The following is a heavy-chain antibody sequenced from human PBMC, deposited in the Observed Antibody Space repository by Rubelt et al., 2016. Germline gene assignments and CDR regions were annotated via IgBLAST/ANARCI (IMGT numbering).Heavy chain of an antibody. V-gene: IGHV1-18*01. CDR2: ISAYNDDT. Sequence: QLQLVQSGAEVKKPGASVKVSCKASGYTFTSYGISWVRQAPGHGLDWMGWISAYNDDTKYAQKYAQKVHGRGTMATDTSTSKAYMELRSRRSDETAVYYCGGVVCGSSVGWLDPWGQGTLVTVSS. CDR3: GGVVCGSSVGWLDP. CDR1: GYTFTSYG. J-gene: IGHJ5*02. D-gene: IGHD3-16*01.